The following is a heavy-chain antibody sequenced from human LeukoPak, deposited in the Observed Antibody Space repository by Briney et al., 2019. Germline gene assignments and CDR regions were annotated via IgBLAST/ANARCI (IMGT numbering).Heavy chain of an antibody. V-gene: IGHV1-2*02. CDR2: INPNSGGT. CDR1: GYTFTAYY. D-gene: IGHD3-9*01. CDR3: ASAGHDFDWLVYYFDY. J-gene: IGHJ4*02. Sequence: ASVKVSCKASGYTFTAYYMHWVRQAPGQGLEWMGWINPNSGGTNYAQKFQGRVTMTRDTSISTAYMELSRLRSDDTAVYYCASAGHDFDWLVYYFDYWGQGTLVTVSS.